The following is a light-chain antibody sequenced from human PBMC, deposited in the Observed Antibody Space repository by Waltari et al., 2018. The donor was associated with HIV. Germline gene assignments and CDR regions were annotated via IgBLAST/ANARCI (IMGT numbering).Light chain of an antibody. J-gene: IGKJ3*01. Sequence: DIQMTQSPSSLSASVGDRVSITCQASQDISYYLNWYQQKPGKAPKRLIYDASRLQRGVPSRFSGGGSGTDFTFTISSLQPEDIATYYCQQYASMFTFGPGTKVNIK. CDR2: DAS. CDR1: QDISYY. CDR3: QQYASMFT. V-gene: IGKV1-33*01.